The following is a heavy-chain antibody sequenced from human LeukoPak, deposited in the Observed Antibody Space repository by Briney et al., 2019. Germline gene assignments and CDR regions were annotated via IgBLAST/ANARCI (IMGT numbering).Heavy chain of an antibody. CDR1: GFTFGDYA. D-gene: IGHD2-2*02. Sequence: GGSLRLSCTASGFTFGDYAMSWVRQAPGKGLEWVGFIRSKAYGGTTEYAASVKGRFTISRDDSKSIAYLQMNSLKTEDTAVYYCTRYCSSTSRYTAGGDAFDIWGQGTMVTVSS. J-gene: IGHJ3*02. V-gene: IGHV3-49*04. CDR2: IRSKAYGGTT. CDR3: TRYCSSTSRYTAGGDAFDI.